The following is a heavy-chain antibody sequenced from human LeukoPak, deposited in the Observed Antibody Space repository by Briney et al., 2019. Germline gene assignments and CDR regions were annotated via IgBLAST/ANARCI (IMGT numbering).Heavy chain of an antibody. V-gene: IGHV3-7*01. D-gene: IGHD3/OR15-3a*01. Sequence: GGSLRLSCAASGFTFSSYWMSWVRQAPGKGLEWVANIKEDGSEKYYVDSVKGRFTISRDHAKNSLFLQMNSLRVDDTAVYYCAKYRLIWLPAPVFDYWGQGTPVTVSS. J-gene: IGHJ4*02. CDR3: AKYRLIWLPAPVFDY. CDR2: IKEDGSEK. CDR1: GFTFSSYW.